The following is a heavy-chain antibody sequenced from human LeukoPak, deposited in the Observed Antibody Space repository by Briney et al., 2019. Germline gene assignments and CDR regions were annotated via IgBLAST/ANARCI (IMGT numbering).Heavy chain of an antibody. CDR1: GYTFTSYA. V-gene: IGHV7-4-1*02. CDR2: INTNTGNP. Sequence: ASVKVSCKASGYTFTSYAMNWVRQPPGQGLEWMGWINTNTGNPTYAQGFTGRFVFSLDTSVSTAYLQISSLKAEDTAVYYCARELGYCSGGSCYSRGAGYYYYYGMDVWGQGTTVTVSS. CDR3: ARELGYCSGGSCYSRGAGYYYYYGMDV. J-gene: IGHJ6*02. D-gene: IGHD2-15*01.